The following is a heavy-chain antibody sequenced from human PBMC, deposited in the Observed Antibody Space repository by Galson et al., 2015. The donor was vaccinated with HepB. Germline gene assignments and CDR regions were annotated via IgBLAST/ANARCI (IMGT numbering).Heavy chain of an antibody. Sequence: SLRLSCAASGFTFSGSYMSWIRQAPGKGLELVSYIGSSSSNINYADSVKGRFTISRDNAKNSLYLQMNSLRAEDTAVYYCARGYGYNWNWFDPWGQGTLVTVSS. CDR3: ARGYGYNWNWFDP. V-gene: IGHV3-11*01. CDR1: GFTFSGSY. J-gene: IGHJ5*02. CDR2: IGSSSSNI. D-gene: IGHD5-24*01.